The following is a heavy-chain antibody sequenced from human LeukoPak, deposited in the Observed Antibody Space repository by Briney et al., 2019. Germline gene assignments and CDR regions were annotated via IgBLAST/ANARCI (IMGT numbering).Heavy chain of an antibody. D-gene: IGHD4-17*01. J-gene: IGHJ4*02. Sequence: SGGPLRLSCAASGFTFSSYGMHWVRQAPGKGLEWVAVISYDGSNKYYTDYVKGRFTISRDNSKNTLYLQMNSLRAEDTAVYYCAKELTTVTHFDYWGQGTLVTVSS. CDR3: AKELTTVTHFDY. CDR2: ISYDGSNK. V-gene: IGHV3-30*18. CDR1: GFTFSSYG.